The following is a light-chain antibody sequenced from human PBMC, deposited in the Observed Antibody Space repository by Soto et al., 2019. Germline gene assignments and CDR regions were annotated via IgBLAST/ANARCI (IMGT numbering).Light chain of an antibody. CDR1: QSVSSN. Sequence: EIVMTQSPATLSVSPGERATLSCRASQSVSSNLAWYQQKPGQAPRLLIYGASTRATGIPARFSGSGSGTEFTLTISSLPSEDFAIYFCQQYNNWPPDRTFGQGTKVEIK. CDR3: QQYNNWPPDRT. J-gene: IGKJ1*01. V-gene: IGKV3-15*01. CDR2: GAS.